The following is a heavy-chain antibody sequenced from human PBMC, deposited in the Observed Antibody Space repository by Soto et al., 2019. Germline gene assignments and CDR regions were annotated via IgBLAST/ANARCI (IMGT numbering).Heavy chain of an antibody. D-gene: IGHD2-21*02. CDR2: IYYSGST. Sequence: ASETLSLTCTVSGGSISSYYWSWIRQPPGEGLEWIGYIYYSGSTNYNPSLKSRVTISVDTSKNQFSLKLSSVTAADTAVYYCARAKGNCGGDCYSWFDPWGQGTLVTVSS. J-gene: IGHJ5*02. V-gene: IGHV4-59*01. CDR3: ARAKGNCGGDCYSWFDP. CDR1: GGSISSYY.